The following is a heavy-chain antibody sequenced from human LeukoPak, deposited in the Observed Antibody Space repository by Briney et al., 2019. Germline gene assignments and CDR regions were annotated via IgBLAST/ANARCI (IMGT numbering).Heavy chain of an antibody. D-gene: IGHD5-24*01. CDR1: GFTFSTYG. CDR2: ISGSGAGT. J-gene: IGHJ3*02. CDR3: ARYRDGYNPHAFDI. Sequence: PGGSLRLSCAASGFTFSTYGMSWVRQAQGKGLEWVSAISGSGAGTYYADSVKGRFTISRDNSKNTLSLQMNSLTDEDTAVYYCARYRDGYNPHAFDIWGQGTMVTVSS. V-gene: IGHV3-23*01.